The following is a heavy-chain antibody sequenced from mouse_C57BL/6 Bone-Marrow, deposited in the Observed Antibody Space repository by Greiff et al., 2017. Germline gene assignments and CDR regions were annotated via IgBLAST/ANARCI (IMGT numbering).Heavy chain of an antibody. CDR1: GYTFTSYD. CDR2: IYPRDGST. CDR3: ARSDGYYLFAY. Sequence: VQLQQSGPELVKPGASVKLSCKASGYTFTSYDINWVKQRPGQGLEWIGWIYPRDGSTKYNEKFTGKATLTVDTSSSTAYMEIKSLRAEDSVVYFCARSDGYYLFAYWGQGTLVTVSA. D-gene: IGHD2-3*01. V-gene: IGHV1-85*01. J-gene: IGHJ3*01.